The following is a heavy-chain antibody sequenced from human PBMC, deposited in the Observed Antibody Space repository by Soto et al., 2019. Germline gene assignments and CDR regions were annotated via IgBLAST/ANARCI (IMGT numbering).Heavy chain of an antibody. CDR3: AGGWHCDCEGWFDP. V-gene: IGHV4-31*03. J-gene: IGHJ5*02. D-gene: IGHD2-21*02. Sequence: QVQLQESGPGLVKPSQTLSLTCTVSGGSISSGGYYWSWIRQHPGKGLEWIGYIYYSGSTYYHPSLKSRVTVAVDTSKNQCSLKRSSVTVADTGVYYCAGGWHCDCEGWFDPWGQGTLVTVSS. CDR1: GGSISSGGYY. CDR2: IYYSGST.